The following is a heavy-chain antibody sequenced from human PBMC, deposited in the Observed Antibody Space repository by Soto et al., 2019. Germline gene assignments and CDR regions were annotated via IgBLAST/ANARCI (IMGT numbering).Heavy chain of an antibody. J-gene: IGHJ5*02. CDR3: ARADLAPALYCGRDCYQVNLFDP. D-gene: IGHD2-21*02. CDR1: GGSIRSDYKY. Sequence: SETLSLTCTVSGGSIRSDYKYWSWIRQHPGKGLEWIGHIYYSGTTYYNPSLKSRVTISIDTSKNQFSLKLNSVTAADTAVYYCARADLAPALYCGRDCYQVNLFDPRGQGALVTVSS. CDR2: IYYSGTT. V-gene: IGHV4-31*03.